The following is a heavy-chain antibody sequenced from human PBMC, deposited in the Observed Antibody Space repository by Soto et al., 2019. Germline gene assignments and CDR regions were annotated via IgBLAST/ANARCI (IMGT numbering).Heavy chain of an antibody. J-gene: IGHJ6*02. D-gene: IGHD4-17*01. CDR1: GFTFSSYS. CDR3: ARVDYGDYYYYYGMDV. CDR2: ISSSSSTI. Sequence: GGSLRLSCAASGFTFSSYSMNWVRQAPGKGLEWVSYISSSSSTIYYADSVKGRFTISRDNAKNSLYLQMNSLRAEDTAVYYCARVDYGDYYYYYGMDVWGQGTTVTVSS. V-gene: IGHV3-48*01.